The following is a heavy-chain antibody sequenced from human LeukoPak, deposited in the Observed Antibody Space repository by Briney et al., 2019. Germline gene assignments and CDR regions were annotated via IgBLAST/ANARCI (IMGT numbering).Heavy chain of an antibody. CDR3: ARDGRKEYYYGSGSYYKNSYYYYGMDV. D-gene: IGHD3-10*01. CDR1: GGSISSYY. CDR2: IYYSGST. V-gene: IGHV4-59*12. Sequence: SETLSLTCTVSGGSISSYYWSWIRQPPGKGLEWIGYIYYSGSTYYNPSLKSRVTISVDTSKNQFSLKLSSVTAADTAVYYCARDGRKEYYYGSGSYYKNSYYYYGMDVWGQGTTVTVSS. J-gene: IGHJ6*02.